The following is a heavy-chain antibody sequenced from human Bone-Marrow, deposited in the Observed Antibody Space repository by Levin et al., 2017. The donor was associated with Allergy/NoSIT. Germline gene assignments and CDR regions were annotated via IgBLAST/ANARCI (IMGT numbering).Heavy chain of an antibody. CDR3: AAELTFLESWDV. CDR1: GFDFSSYS. D-gene: IGHD3-3*02. V-gene: IGHV3-21*01. CDR2: ITKSSTYI. J-gene: IGHJ4*02. Sequence: GESLKISCAASGFDFSSYSMNWVRQAPGKGLEWVSCITKSSTYIYYADSVKGRFTISRDNAKSSVHLQMNSLRVDDTAVYYCAAELTFLESWDVWGQGTLVVVSA.